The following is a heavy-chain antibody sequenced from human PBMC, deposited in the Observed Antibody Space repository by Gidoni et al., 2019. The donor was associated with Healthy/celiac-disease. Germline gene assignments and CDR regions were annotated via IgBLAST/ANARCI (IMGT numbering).Heavy chain of an antibody. CDR3: ARHRGGAGYSRDWFDP. CDR1: GGSISSSSYY. Sequence: QLQLQESGPGLVKPSETLSLTCTVSGGSISSSSYYWGWIRQPPGKGLEWIGSIYYSGSTYYNPSLKSRVTISVDTSKNQFSLKLSSVTAADTAVYYCARHRGGAGYSRDWFDPWGQGTLVTVSS. V-gene: IGHV4-39*01. D-gene: IGHD5-18*01. J-gene: IGHJ5*02. CDR2: IYYSGST.